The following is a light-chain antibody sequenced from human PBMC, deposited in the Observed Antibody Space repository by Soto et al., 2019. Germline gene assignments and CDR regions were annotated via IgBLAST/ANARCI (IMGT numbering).Light chain of an antibody. CDR1: QGISTY. J-gene: IGKJ4*01. CDR2: AAS. CDR3: HQLNSYPLT. Sequence: IQLTQSPSFLSASEGDRVTMTCRASQGISTYLAWYQQKPGKAPNLLIFAASTLQTGVPTRFSGSGSGTEFTLTISSLEPEDSATYYCHQLNSYPLTFGGGTQVEIK. V-gene: IGKV1-9*01.